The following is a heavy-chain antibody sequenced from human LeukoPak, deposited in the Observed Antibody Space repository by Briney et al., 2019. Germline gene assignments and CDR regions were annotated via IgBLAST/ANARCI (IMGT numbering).Heavy chain of an antibody. J-gene: IGHJ4*02. CDR1: GGSISSYY. D-gene: IGHD3-10*01. Sequence: PSEPLSLTCTVSGGSISSYYWSWIRQPPGKGLEWIGYIYYSGSTNYNPSLKSRVTISVDTSKNQFSLKLSSVTAADTAVYYCAGTGNRLWFGELPFDYWGQGTLVTVSS. V-gene: IGHV4-59*01. CDR3: AGTGNRLWFGELPFDY. CDR2: IYYSGST.